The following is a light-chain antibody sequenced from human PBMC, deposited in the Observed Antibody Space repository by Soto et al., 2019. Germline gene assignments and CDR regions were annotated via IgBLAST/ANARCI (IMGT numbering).Light chain of an antibody. J-gene: IGKJ4*01. Sequence: EIVLTQSPATLSLSPGEGATLSCRASQSVSFYLAWYQQKPGQAPRLLIYDASKRATGIPARFSGSGSGTDFTLTISSLEPEDFAVYYCLQRSNWPLTFGGGTKVEIK. V-gene: IGKV3-11*01. CDR1: QSVSFY. CDR3: LQRSNWPLT. CDR2: DAS.